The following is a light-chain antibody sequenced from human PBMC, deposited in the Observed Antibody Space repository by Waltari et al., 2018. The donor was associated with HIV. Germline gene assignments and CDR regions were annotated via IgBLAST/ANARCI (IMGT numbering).Light chain of an antibody. Sequence: DIQMTQSPSSLSASVGDRVTITCRASQTISSYLNWYQQKPGKAPMLLIYGASTLHSGVPSRFSGSGSGTDFTLTISSLQPEDFATYYCQQSYSTPRTLGQGTKLEIK. CDR1: QTISSY. V-gene: IGKV1-39*01. CDR2: GAS. J-gene: IGKJ2*01. CDR3: QQSYSTPRT.